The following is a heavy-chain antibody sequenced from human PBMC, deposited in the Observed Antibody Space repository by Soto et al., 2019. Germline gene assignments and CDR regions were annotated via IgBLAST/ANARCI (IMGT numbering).Heavy chain of an antibody. Sequence: GGSLRLSCVFSGFTFSTYTMNWVRQAPGKGLEWVSSITGRSNYVYYADSVKGRFTISRDNAKNSLYLQMNRLRAEDTAIYNCWSDDGVVRSSSAFDPWTLGTLVTSSS. CDR3: WSDDGVVRSSSAFDP. V-gene: IGHV3-21*01. J-gene: IGHJ5*02. D-gene: IGHD4-17*01. CDR2: ITGRSNYV. CDR1: GFTFSTYT.